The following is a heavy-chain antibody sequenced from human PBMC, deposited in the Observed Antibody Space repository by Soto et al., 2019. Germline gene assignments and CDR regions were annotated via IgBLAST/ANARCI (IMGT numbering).Heavy chain of an antibody. CDR2: IIPALGTT. CDR1: GGPFSSHT. Sequence: QDQLVQSGAEVKKPGSSVKVSCKAFGGPFSSHTFSWVRQAPGQGLEWMGRIIPALGTTTYAQKFQGRVTITADESVTTAYMDLNSLRTEDTAVYYCARPDFGDYWYFDLWGRGTLVTVSS. D-gene: IGHD4-17*01. J-gene: IGHJ2*01. CDR3: ARPDFGDYWYFDL. V-gene: IGHV1-69*08.